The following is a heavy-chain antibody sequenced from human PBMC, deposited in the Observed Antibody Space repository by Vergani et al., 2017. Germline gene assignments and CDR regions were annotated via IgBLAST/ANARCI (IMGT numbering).Heavy chain of an antibody. V-gene: IGHV4-59*01. D-gene: IGHD3-3*01. Sequence: QLQLQESGPGLVKPSETLSLTCTVSGGSLSSYYWSWIRQPPGKGLEWIGYSYYSGSTNYNPSLKRRVTISLATSKNQFSLTLSSVTAADTAVYYCARDGGTYDFWSGYQPLANWFDPWGQGTLVTVSS. CDR3: ARDGGTYDFWSGYQPLANWFDP. CDR1: GGSLSSYY. J-gene: IGHJ5*02. CDR2: SYYSGST.